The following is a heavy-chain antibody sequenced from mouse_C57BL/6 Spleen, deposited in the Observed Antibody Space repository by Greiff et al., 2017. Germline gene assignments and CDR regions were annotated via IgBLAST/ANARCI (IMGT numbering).Heavy chain of an antibody. CDR1: GYTFTDYN. CDR2: INPNNGGT. Sequence: EVQLQQSGPELVKPGASVKIPCTASGYTFTDYNMDWVKQSHGKSLEWIGDINPNNGGTIYNQKFKGKATLTVDKSSSTAYMELRSLTSEDTAVYYCARWYGYYAWFAYWGQGTLVTVSA. D-gene: IGHD2-3*01. CDR3: ARWYGYYAWFAY. J-gene: IGHJ3*01. V-gene: IGHV1-18*01.